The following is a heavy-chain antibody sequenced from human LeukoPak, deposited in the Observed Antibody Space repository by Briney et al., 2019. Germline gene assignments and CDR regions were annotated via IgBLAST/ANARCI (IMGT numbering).Heavy chain of an antibody. Sequence: SETLSLTCGVSAYSIINGYYWGWIRQSPGKGLEWIGSIYYSGSTYYNPSLKSRVTISIDTSKNQFSLKVSSVTATDTAVYYCARESALGVQRVGGYFDYWGQGALVTVFS. J-gene: IGHJ4*02. CDR2: IYYSGST. D-gene: IGHD1-1*01. V-gene: IGHV4-38-2*02. CDR3: ARESALGVQRVGGYFDY. CDR1: AYSIINGYY.